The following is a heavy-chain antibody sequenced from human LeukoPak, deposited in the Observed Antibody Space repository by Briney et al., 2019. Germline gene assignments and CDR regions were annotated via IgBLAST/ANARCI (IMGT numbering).Heavy chain of an antibody. CDR3: AKQAHRPEALYYFDY. CDR2: ISYDGSNK. J-gene: IGHJ4*02. Sequence: GGSLRLSCAASGFTFSSYAMSWVRQAPGKGLEWVAVISYDGSNKYYADSVKGRFTISRDNSKNTLYLQMNSLRAEDTAVYYCAKQAHRPEALYYFDYWGQGTLVTVSS. V-gene: IGHV3-30*18. CDR1: GFTFSSYA.